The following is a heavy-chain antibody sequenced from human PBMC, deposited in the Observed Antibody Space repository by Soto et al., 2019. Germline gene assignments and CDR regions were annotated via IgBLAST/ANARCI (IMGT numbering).Heavy chain of an antibody. D-gene: IGHD1-1*01. CDR3: ASLSRLEPRSVFDY. J-gene: IGHJ4*02. Sequence: PGESLKISCKGSGYIFTNYWIGWVRQMPGKGLEWMGIIYPGDSDTKYSPSFQGQVTISADKSINTAYLQWSSLKASDTAMYYCASLSRLEPRSVFDYWGQGTLVTVSS. CDR2: IYPGDSDT. CDR1: GYIFTNYW. V-gene: IGHV5-51*01.